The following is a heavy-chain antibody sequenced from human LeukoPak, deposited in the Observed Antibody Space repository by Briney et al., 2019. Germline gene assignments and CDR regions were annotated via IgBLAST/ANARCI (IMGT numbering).Heavy chain of an antibody. CDR2: IWYDGSNK. Sequence: GGSLRLSCAASGFTFSSYGMHWVRQAPGKGLEWVAVIWYDGSNKYYADSVKGRFTISRDNSKNTLYLQMNSLRAEDTAVYYCARDLSYKVRGVNYYYGMDVWGQGTTATVSS. V-gene: IGHV3-33*01. CDR1: GFTFSSYG. CDR3: ARDLSYKVRGVNYYYGMDV. J-gene: IGHJ6*02. D-gene: IGHD3-10*01.